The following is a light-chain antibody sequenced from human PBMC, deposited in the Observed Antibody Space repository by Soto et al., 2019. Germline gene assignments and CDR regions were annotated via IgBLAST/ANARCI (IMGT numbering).Light chain of an antibody. CDR2: DVS. J-gene: IGLJ1*01. Sequence: QSALTQPASVSGSPGQSITISCTGTSSDVGGCNYVSWYQHHPGKAPKLMIYDVSNRPSGVSNRFSGSKSGNTASLIISGLQAEDEADYYCSSYTSSSTLSTYVFGTGTKLTVL. CDR3: SSYTSSSTLSTYV. V-gene: IGLV2-14*03. CDR1: SSDVGGCNY.